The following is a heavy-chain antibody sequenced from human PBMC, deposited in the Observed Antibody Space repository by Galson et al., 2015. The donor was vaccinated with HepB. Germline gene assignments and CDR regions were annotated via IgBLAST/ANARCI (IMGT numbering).Heavy chain of an antibody. CDR1: GYTFTSYG. CDR3: ARDSSSSWCGAFDM. J-gene: IGHJ3*02. D-gene: IGHD6-13*01. Sequence: SVKVSCKVSGYTFTSYGISWLRQAPGQGLEWMGWISGYNGKTKNVQRLQGRVTMTTDTSTSTAYMEVRSLRSDDTAVYYCARDSSSSWCGAFDMWGQGTMVTVSS. V-gene: IGHV1-18*01. CDR2: ISGYNGKT.